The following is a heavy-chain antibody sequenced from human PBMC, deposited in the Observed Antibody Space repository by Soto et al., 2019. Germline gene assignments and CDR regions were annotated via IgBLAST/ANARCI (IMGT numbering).Heavy chain of an antibody. J-gene: IGHJ6*02. CDR2: IIPIFGTA. CDR1: GGTFSSYA. Sequence: GASVKVSCKASGGTFSSYAISWVRQAPGQGLEWMGGIIPIFGTANYAQKFQGRVTITADESTSTAYMELSSLRSEDTAVYYCARDRKAARRNYYYGMDVWGQGTTVTVSS. CDR3: ARDRKAARRNYYYGMDV. V-gene: IGHV1-69*13. D-gene: IGHD6-6*01.